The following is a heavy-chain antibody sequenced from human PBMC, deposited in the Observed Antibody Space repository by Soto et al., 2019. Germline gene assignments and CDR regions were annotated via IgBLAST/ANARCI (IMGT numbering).Heavy chain of an antibody. CDR2: IYYSGST. J-gene: IGHJ4*02. CDR3: ARDSSGYSTFDY. CDR1: GGSISSGDYY. Sequence: SETLSLTCTVSGGSISSGDYYWSWIRQPPGKGLEWIGYIYYSGSTYYNPSLKSRVTISVDTSKNQFSLKLSSVTAADTAVYYGARDSSGYSTFDYWGQGTLVTVSS. D-gene: IGHD3-22*01. V-gene: IGHV4-30-4*01.